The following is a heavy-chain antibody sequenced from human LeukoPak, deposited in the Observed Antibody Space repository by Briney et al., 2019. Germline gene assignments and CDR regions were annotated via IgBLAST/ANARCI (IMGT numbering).Heavy chain of an antibody. Sequence: GGSLRLSCAASGFTFSTYSMNWVRQAPGRGREWVGRINYKTNGGTADYAAPVKGRFTISRDDLKDTLYLQMNSLKTEDTAVYYCTTDHRTIYGVVFPDYWGQGTLVTVSS. CDR1: GFTFSTYS. CDR2: INYKTNGGTA. J-gene: IGHJ4*02. V-gene: IGHV3-15*05. D-gene: IGHD3-3*01. CDR3: TTDHRTIYGVVFPDY.